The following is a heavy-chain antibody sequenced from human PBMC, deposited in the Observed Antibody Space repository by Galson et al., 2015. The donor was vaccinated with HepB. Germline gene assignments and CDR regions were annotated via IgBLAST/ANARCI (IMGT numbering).Heavy chain of an antibody. CDR3: ARMGPGRYFDY. V-gene: IGHV2-70*04. Sequence: PALAKPTQTLTLTCTFSGFSLSTSGMRVSWIRQPPGKALEWLATHDWEDDKFPTPSPKTRTPISNDSTTTQVVLTMTNMDPVDTATYYCARMGPGRYFDYWGQGTLVTVSS. J-gene: IGHJ4*02. CDR1: GFSLSTSGMR. CDR2: HDWEDDK.